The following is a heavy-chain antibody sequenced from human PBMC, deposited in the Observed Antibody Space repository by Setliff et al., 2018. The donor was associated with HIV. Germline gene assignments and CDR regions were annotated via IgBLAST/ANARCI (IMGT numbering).Heavy chain of an antibody. CDR2: IHTSGST. J-gene: IGHJ5*02. CDR3: ARPRRVRSRAWYWFDI. CDR1: GGSISSGSYY. V-gene: IGHV4-61*09. Sequence: SETLSLTCTVSGGSISSGSYYWSWIRQPAGKGLEWIGHIHTSGSTKYNPSLKSRVTISADTSKNQFSLNLSSVTAAETAVYYCARPRRVRSRAWYWFDIWGQGTLVTVSS. D-gene: IGHD6-19*01.